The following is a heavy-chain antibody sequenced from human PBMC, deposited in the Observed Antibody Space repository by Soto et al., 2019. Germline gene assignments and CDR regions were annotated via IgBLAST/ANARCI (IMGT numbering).Heavy chain of an antibody. CDR2: IIPILNIA. V-gene: IGHV1-69*02. D-gene: IGHD2-21*01. J-gene: IGHJ5*02. CDR3: ARTGAATDSLYWFDP. Sequence: QVQLVQSGAEVKKPGSSVKVSCKASGGTFSSYPISWVRQAPGQGLEWMGRIIPILNIANYAQKFQGRVTLTADKSTNTAYMELSSLRSEDTAVYYCARTGAATDSLYWFDPWGQGTLVTVSS. CDR1: GGTFSSYP.